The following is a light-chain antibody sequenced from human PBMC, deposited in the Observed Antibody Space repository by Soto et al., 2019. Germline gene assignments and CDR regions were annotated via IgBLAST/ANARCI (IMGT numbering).Light chain of an antibody. CDR2: DVS. Sequence: QSALTQPASVSGSPGHSFTISCTGTSSDVGGYNYVSWYQQHPGKAPKLMIYDVSNRPSGVSNRFSGSKSGNTASLTISGLQAEDEADYYCSSYTSSSTLLFGTGTKVTVL. CDR1: SSDVGGYNY. J-gene: IGLJ1*01. V-gene: IGLV2-14*01. CDR3: SSYTSSSTLL.